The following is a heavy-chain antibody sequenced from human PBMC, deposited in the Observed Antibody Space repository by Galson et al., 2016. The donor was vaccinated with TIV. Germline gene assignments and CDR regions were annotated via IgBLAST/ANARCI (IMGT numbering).Heavy chain of an antibody. Sequence: LRLSCAASGFTFNNFAMGWVRQAPGMGLEWVSSLSGSGSKTYYTDSVKGRFTISRDNSENTVYLLMNRLRAEDTAVYYCAKDGGGWYTTGWYYFDYWGQGTLVTVSS. CDR2: LSGSGSKT. V-gene: IGHV3-23*01. CDR1: GFTFNNFA. CDR3: AKDGGGWYTTGWYYFDY. D-gene: IGHD6-19*01. J-gene: IGHJ4*02.